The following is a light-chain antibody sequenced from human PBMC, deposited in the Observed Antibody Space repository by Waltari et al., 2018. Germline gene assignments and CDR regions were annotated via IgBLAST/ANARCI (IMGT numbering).Light chain of an antibody. Sequence: QSALTQPASVSGSPAQSLTISCTGTSRYVGGYNYVPCYQQNPGKAPKLMIYEVSNRPSGVSNRFSGSKSGNTASLTISGLQAEDEADYYCSSYTSSSTLVVFGGGTKLTVL. CDR1: SRYVGGYNY. V-gene: IGLV2-14*01. CDR3: SSYTSSSTLVV. CDR2: EVS. J-gene: IGLJ2*01.